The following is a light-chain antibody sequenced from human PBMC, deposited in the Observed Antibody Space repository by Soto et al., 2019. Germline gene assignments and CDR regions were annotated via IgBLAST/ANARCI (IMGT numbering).Light chain of an antibody. Sequence: QSVLTQPPSVSGAPGQRVTISCTGSSSNIGAGYDVHWYQQLPGTAPKLLIYGNSNRPSGVPDRFSGSKSGNTASLTVSGLQADDEADYYCSSYAGSNNLLFGGGTKLTVL. CDR1: SSNIGAGYD. CDR3: SSYAGSNNLL. V-gene: IGLV1-40*01. J-gene: IGLJ2*01. CDR2: GNS.